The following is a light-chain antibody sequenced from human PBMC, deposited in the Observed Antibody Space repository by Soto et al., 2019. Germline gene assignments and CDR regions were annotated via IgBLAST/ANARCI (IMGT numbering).Light chain of an antibody. V-gene: IGKV1-39*01. CDR2: ASS. CDR1: QNIDNC. CDR3: LHAHSAPAT. Sequence: DIQMTQSPSSLSASVGDRVTITCRASQNIDNCVSWYQQTPGKAPKLLIYASSTLQSGVPSRFSGSESGTDFTLTISGLQRGDLAPYYCLHAHSAPATFGQGTRVEIK. J-gene: IGKJ1*01.